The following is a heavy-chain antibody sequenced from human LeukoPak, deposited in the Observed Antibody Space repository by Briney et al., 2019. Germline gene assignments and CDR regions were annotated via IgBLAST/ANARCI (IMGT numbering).Heavy chain of an antibody. CDR3: ASSLARGEGQQLVPAPLPFDY. CDR2: IIPILGIA. J-gene: IGHJ4*02. V-gene: IGHV1-69*04. D-gene: IGHD6-13*01. Sequence: SVKVSCKASDYTFTSYGISWVRQAPGQGLEWMGRIIPILGIANYAQKFQGRVTITADKSTSTAYMELSSLRSEDTAVYYCASSLARGEGQQLVPAPLPFDYWGQGTLVTVSS. CDR1: DYTFTSYG.